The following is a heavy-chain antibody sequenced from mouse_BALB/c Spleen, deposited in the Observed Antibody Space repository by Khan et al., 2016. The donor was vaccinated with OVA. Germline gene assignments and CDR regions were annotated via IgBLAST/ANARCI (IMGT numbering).Heavy chain of an antibody. V-gene: IGHV1-7*01. J-gene: IGHJ2*01. Sequence: VQLQQSGAELAKPGASVKMSCKASGYTFSNYWIHWVKQRPGQGLEWIGYINPSSGHTYYNQMFNDQATLTTDKSSSTAYMQLSSLTSEDSAVYYGARDRIDYWGQGTTLTVSS. CDR2: INPSSGHT. CDR3: ARDRIDY. CDR1: GYTFSNYW.